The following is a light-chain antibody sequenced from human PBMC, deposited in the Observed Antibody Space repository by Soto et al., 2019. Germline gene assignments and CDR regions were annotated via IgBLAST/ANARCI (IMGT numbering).Light chain of an antibody. J-gene: IGKJ5*01. CDR1: ETVATN. CDR3: QQYNNWPAIT. V-gene: IGKV3-15*01. Sequence: VMTQSPATLSVSPGERATLSCWASETVATNLAWYQQKPGQAPRLLISGASTRAAGISDRFRGSGSGTEFTLTISSLRSEDFAVYYCQQYNNWPAITFGQGTRLEI. CDR2: GAS.